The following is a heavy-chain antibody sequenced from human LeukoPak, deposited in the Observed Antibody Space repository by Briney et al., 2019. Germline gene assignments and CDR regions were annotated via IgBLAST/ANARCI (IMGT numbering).Heavy chain of an antibody. CDR2: ISYSGST. V-gene: IGHV4-59*12. CDR1: GGSISSYY. D-gene: IGHD6-25*01. J-gene: IGHJ4*02. Sequence: SVTQSLTCTVSGGSISSYYWSWIRQPPGKGLEWIGYISYSGSTNYNPSLKSRLTISLDTSKRRFSLNLNSVTVADTALYYCARDYGGGSYQIDYWGQGTLVSV. CDR3: ARDYGGGSYQIDY.